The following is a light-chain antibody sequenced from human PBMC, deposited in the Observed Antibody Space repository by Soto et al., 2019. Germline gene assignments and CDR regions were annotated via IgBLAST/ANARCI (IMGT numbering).Light chain of an antibody. CDR1: QSVNSNY. Sequence: EMAMTQSPAILSVSPGESATPSCRASQSVNSNYLAWYQQHPGQPPRLLIYGISTRATGIPARFSGSGSGTDFTLTISRLEPEDFAVYYCQQYGSSPRTFGQGTKVDIK. CDR2: GIS. V-gene: IGKV3-20*01. J-gene: IGKJ1*01. CDR3: QQYGSSPRT.